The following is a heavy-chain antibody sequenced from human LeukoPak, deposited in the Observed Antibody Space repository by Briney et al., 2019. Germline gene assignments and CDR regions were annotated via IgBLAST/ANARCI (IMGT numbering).Heavy chain of an antibody. CDR1: GFTFSSYA. D-gene: IGHD3-3*01. CDR3: AKDRLGSWSGYYFGLFEY. J-gene: IGHJ4*02. Sequence: GGSLRLSCAASGFTFSSYAMSWVRQAPGKGLEWVSAIGFSGGSTYHADPVKGRFTISRDNSKNTLSLQMNSLRAEDTAVYYCAKDRLGSWSGYYFGLFEYWGQGALVTVSS. V-gene: IGHV3-23*01. CDR2: IGFSGGST.